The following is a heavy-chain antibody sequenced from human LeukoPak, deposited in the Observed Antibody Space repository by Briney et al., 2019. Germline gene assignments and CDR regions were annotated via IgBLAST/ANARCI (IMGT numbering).Heavy chain of an antibody. V-gene: IGHV1-24*01. J-gene: IGHJ5*02. D-gene: IGHD3-10*01. CDR2: FAPEHGET. CDR3: AVGIYDSSTYYQTVRWLDI. CDR1: GDRLSEVS. Sequence: ASVKVSCKVSGDRLSEVSVCWVRQAPGKGLEGMGGFAPEHGETIYPQKFQGRVTMTEDTSIDTAYMELRSLRFEDTAVYYCAVGIYDSSTYYQTVRWLDIWGQGTLVTVSS.